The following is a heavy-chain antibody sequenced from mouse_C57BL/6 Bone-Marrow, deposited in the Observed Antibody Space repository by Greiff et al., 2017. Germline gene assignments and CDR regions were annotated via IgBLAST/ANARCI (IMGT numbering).Heavy chain of an antibody. CDR1: GYTFTSYG. J-gene: IGHJ3*01. V-gene: IGHV1-81*01. CDR3: ARGAYYDYDGFAY. Sequence: VQLQQSGAELARPGASVKLSCKASGYTFTSYGISWVKQRTGQGLEWIGEIYPRSGNTYYNEKFKGKATLTADKSSSTAYMELRSLTSEDSAVYFCARGAYYDYDGFAYWGQGTLVTVSA. D-gene: IGHD2-4*01. CDR2: IYPRSGNT.